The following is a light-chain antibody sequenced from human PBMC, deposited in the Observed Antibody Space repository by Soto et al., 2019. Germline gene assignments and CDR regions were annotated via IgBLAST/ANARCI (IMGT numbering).Light chain of an antibody. CDR1: QGISTY. J-gene: IGKJ1*01. Sequence: DIQMTQSPSSLSASVGDRVTITCRASQGISTYLNWYQQKPGKAPKLLIYAASSLQSGVPSRFSGSGSETDFTLTISSLQPEDFATYSSRQSYSTTWTFGQGTKVDIK. CDR2: AAS. CDR3: RQSYSTTWT. V-gene: IGKV1-39*01.